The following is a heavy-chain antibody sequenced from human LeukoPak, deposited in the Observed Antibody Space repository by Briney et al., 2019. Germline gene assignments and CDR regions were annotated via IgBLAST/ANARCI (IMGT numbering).Heavy chain of an antibody. CDR2: INHSGST. Sequence: PSETLSLTCAVYGGSFSGYFRSWIRQPPGKGLEWIGEINHSGSTNYNPSLKSRVSISVDTSKNQFSLKLSSVTAADTAVYYCARGSIAAAGNNWFDPWDQGTLVTVSS. V-gene: IGHV4-34*01. D-gene: IGHD6-13*01. CDR3: ARGSIAAAGNNWFDP. J-gene: IGHJ5*02. CDR1: GGSFSGYF.